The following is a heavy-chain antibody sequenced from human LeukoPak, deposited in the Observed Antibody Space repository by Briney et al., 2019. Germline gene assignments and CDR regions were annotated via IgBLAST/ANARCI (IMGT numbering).Heavy chain of an antibody. V-gene: IGHV4-39*07. CDR2: IYYSGST. D-gene: IGHD3/OR15-3a*01. J-gene: IGHJ3*02. CDR3: ARDVGLGGAFDI. Sequence: KPSETLSLTCTVSGGSISSSSYYWGWIRQPPGKGLEWIGSIYYSGSTYYNPSLKSRVTVSVDTSKNQFSLKLSSVTAADTAVYYCARDVGLGGAFDIWGQGTMVTVSS. CDR1: GGSISSSSYY.